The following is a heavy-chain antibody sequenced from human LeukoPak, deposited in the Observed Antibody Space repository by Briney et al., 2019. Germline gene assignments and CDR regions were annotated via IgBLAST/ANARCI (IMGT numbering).Heavy chain of an antibody. CDR1: GGSISSSNW. CDR3: ARQERIVVAGTGIDY. V-gene: IGHV4-4*02. Sequence: NPSGTLSPTCAVSGGSISSSNWWSWVRQPPGKGLEWIGEIYHSGSTNYNPSLKSRVTISVDKSKNQFSLKLSSVTAAGTAVYYCARQERIVVAGTGIDYWGQGALVTVSS. CDR2: IYHSGST. J-gene: IGHJ4*02. D-gene: IGHD6-13*01.